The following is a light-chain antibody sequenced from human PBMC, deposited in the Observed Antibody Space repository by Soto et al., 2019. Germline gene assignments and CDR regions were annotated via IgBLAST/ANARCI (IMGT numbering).Light chain of an antibody. CDR2: AAS. CDR3: QKYNSAPLLA. V-gene: IGKV1-27*01. J-gene: IGKJ4*01. Sequence: IQMTQSPSSLSASVCDRVTITCRASQGISNYLAWYQQKPGKVPRLLIYAASTLQSGVPSRFSGSGSGTDFTLTISSLQPEDVATYYCQKYNSAPLLAFGGGTKVDIK. CDR1: QGISNY.